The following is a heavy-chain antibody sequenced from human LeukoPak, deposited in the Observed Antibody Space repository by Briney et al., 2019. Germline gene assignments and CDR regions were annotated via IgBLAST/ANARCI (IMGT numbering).Heavy chain of an antibody. V-gene: IGHV1-58*02. D-gene: IGHD1-26*01. CDR1: GFTFSTSA. Sequence: SLKVSCKASGFTFSTSAMRWVRQARGQRLEWIGWLVVGSGNTNYAQKFQERVTIHRDMFTSTAYMELSSLRSEDTAVYFCARGGGIVGATFDYWGQGTLVTVSS. J-gene: IGHJ4*02. CDR3: ARGGGIVGATFDY. CDR2: LVVGSGNT.